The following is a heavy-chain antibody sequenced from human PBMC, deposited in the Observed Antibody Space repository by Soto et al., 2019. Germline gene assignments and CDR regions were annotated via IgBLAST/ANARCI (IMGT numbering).Heavy chain of an antibody. CDR1: GGTFSSYR. CDR3: VRDSGAKLSSS. Sequence: SGKVSCKSSGGTFSSYRINWLRQPPGQGLEWVGGIVPIYRTADYAQKFQGRVTITADESARTSYMELRSLKSQDTAVYYCVRDSGAKLSSSWGQGTLVTVS. J-gene: IGHJ4*02. CDR2: IVPIYRTA. V-gene: IGHV1-69*13. D-gene: IGHD6-13*01.